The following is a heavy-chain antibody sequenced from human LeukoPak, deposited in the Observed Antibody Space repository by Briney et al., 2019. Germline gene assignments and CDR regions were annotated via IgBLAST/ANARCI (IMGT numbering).Heavy chain of an antibody. V-gene: IGHV4-4*07. CDR1: GGSISSYY. D-gene: IGHD5-12*01. CDR3: ARVIYSGYDTYFDY. J-gene: IGHJ4*02. Sequence: SETLSLTCTVSGGSISSYYWSWIRQPAGKGLEWIGRIYTSGSTNYNPSLKSRVTMSVDTSKNQFSLKLSSVTAADTAVYYCARVIYSGYDTYFDYWGQGTLVTVSS. CDR2: IYTSGST.